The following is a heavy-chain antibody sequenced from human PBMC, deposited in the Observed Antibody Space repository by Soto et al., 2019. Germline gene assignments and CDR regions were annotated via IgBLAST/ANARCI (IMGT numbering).Heavy chain of an antibody. V-gene: IGHV3-33*01. D-gene: IGHD3-22*01. J-gene: IGHJ3*02. CDR1: GFTFSNYG. CDR3: ARRDSSGYDGFDI. Sequence: QVQLVESGGGVVQPGRSLRVSCAASGFTFSNYGMHWVRQAPGKGLEWVAVIWYDGTNKYYADSVKGRFTISRDNXKNTLYLQMNSLRAEDTAVYYCARRDSSGYDGFDIWGQGTMVTVSS. CDR2: IWYDGTNK.